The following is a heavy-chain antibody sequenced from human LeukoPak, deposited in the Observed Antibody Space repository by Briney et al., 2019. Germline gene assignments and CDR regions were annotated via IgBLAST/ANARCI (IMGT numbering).Heavy chain of an antibody. CDR3: AREGDYYCSGGSCYDY. Sequence: QSGGSLRLSCAASGFTFSSYWMSWVRQAPGKGLEWVANIKQDGSEKYYVDSVEGRFTISRDNAKNSLYLQMNSLRAEDTAVYYCAREGDYYCSGGSCYDYWGQGTLVTVSS. D-gene: IGHD2-15*01. CDR1: GFTFSSYW. J-gene: IGHJ4*02. V-gene: IGHV3-7*01. CDR2: IKQDGSEK.